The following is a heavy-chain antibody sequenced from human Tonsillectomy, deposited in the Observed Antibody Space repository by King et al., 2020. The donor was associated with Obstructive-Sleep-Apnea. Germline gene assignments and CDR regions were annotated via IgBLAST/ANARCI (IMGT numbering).Heavy chain of an antibody. J-gene: IGHJ4*02. CDR2: IYYSGIS. V-gene: IGHV4-59*01. CDR1: GASINSYY. Sequence: VQLQESGPGLVKPSETLSLTCTVSGASINSYYWSWIRQPPGKGLEWIGYIYYSGISNYNPSLKSRVTISVDTPKNQFSLKMNSVTAADTAVYYCARGYSSRADYWGQGTLVTVSS. CDR3: ARGYSSRADY. D-gene: IGHD6-13*01.